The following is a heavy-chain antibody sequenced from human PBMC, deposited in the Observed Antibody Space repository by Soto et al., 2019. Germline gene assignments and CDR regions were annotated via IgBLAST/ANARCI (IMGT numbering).Heavy chain of an antibody. CDR2: IIPIFGTA. D-gene: IGHD3-22*01. CDR3: AKPYDIWDYCCGMDV. J-gene: IGHJ6*02. Sequence: QVQLVQSGAEVKKPGSSVKVSCKASGGTFSSYAISWVRQAPGQGVEWMGGIIPIFGTADYAQKFQGRVTITADESTSTAYMELSSLRSEDTAVYYCAKPYDIWDYCCGMDVWGQGTTVTVSS. V-gene: IGHV1-69*12. CDR1: GGTFSSYA.